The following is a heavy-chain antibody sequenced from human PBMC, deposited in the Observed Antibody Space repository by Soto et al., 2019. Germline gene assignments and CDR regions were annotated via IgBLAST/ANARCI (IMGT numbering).Heavy chain of an antibody. D-gene: IGHD2-2*02. CDR1: GYIFTSYG. Sequence: ASVKVSCKASGYIFTSYGISWVRQAPGQGLEWMGWISAYNGNTNYAQKLQGRVTMTTDTSTSTAYMELRSLRSDDTAVYYCARDCSSTSCYIAGGWGRYYYYGMDVWGQGTTVTVSS. CDR2: ISAYNGNT. V-gene: IGHV1-18*04. J-gene: IGHJ6*02. CDR3: ARDCSSTSCYIAGGWGRYYYYGMDV.